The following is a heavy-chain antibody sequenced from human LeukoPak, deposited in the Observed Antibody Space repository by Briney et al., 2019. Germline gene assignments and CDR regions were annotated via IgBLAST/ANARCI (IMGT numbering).Heavy chain of an antibody. Sequence: GGALRLSCAASGVTFSNAWMSGGRQAPGKGGEWVGCIKSKTDGATTDSSAPVKPRFTISRDASKNTLYLQMNSLTPEDTAVYYCTTDRRTLYWGQGTLVTVSS. V-gene: IGHV3-15*01. CDR3: TTDRRTLY. J-gene: IGHJ4*02. CDR1: GVTFSNAW. CDR2: IKSKTDGATT.